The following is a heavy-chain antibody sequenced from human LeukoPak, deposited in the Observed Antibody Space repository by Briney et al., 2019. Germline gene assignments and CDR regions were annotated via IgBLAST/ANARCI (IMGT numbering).Heavy chain of an antibody. V-gene: IGHV3-23*01. CDR3: AKDLQYYDILSPTDY. Sequence: GGSLRLSCAASGFTFSSYAMSWVRQAPGKGLEWVSTISGSGGSTYYADSVKGRFTISRDNSKNTLYLQMNSLRAEDTAVYYCAKDLQYYDILSPTDYWGQGTLVTVSS. D-gene: IGHD3-9*01. J-gene: IGHJ4*02. CDR2: ISGSGGST. CDR1: GFTFSSYA.